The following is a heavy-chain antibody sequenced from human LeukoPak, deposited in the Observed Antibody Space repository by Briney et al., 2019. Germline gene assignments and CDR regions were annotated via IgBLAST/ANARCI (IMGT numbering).Heavy chain of an antibody. V-gene: IGHV3-64*01. CDR1: GFTFSSYA. D-gene: IGHD6-6*01. Sequence: PGGSLRLSCAASGFTFSSYAMHWVRQAPGKGLEYVSAISSNGGSTYYANSVKGRFTISRDNSKNTPYLQMGSLRAEDMAVYYCARVGGSSSYDAFDIWGQGTMVTVSS. J-gene: IGHJ3*02. CDR3: ARVGGSSSYDAFDI. CDR2: ISSNGGST.